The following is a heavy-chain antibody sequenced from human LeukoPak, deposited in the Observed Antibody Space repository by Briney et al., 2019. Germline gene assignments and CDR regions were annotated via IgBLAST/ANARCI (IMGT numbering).Heavy chain of an antibody. CDR2: ITGTGGAT. J-gene: IGHJ5*01. V-gene: IGHV3-23*01. Sequence: GGSLRLSCVASGFSFGNYVMNWIRQAPGKGLQWVSQITGTGGATWYAGFARDRFTISRDNSKKTLYLQMSGQRVEDTDMYYCVKDPRDTYGTNWFVSWGQGTLLIVSS. D-gene: IGHD2-21*01. CDR3: VKDPRDTYGTNWFVS. CDR1: GFSFGNYV.